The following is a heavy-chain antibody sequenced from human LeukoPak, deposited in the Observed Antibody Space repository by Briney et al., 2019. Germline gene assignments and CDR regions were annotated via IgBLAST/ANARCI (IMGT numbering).Heavy chain of an antibody. CDR2: INPHSGGT. CDR1: GYTFTGYY. J-gene: IGHJ3*02. CDR3: ALGIAVAGFAFDI. D-gene: IGHD6-19*01. Sequence: ASVKVSCKASGYTFTGYYMHWVRQAPGQGLEWMGWINPHSGGTNYAQKFQGRVTMTRDTSISTAYMELSRLRSDDTAVYYCALGIAVAGFAFDIWGQGTMVTVSS. V-gene: IGHV1-2*02.